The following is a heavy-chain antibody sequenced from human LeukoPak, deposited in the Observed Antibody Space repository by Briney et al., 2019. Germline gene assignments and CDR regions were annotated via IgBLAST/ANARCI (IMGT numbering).Heavy chain of an antibody. CDR2: ISAYNGNT. V-gene: IGHV1-18*01. CDR3: ARVSNGITIFGVENWFDP. CDR1: GYTFTSYG. Sequence: ASVKVSCKASGYTFTSYGISWVRQAPGQGLEWMGWISAYNGNTNYAQKLQGRVTMTTDTSTSTAYMELRSLRSDDTAVYYCARVSNGITIFGVENWFDPWGQGTLVTVSS. D-gene: IGHD3-3*01. J-gene: IGHJ5*02.